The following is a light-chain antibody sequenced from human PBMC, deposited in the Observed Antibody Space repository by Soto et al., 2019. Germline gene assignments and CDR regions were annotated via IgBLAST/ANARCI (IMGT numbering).Light chain of an antibody. CDR3: QPYNNWPLT. CDR2: DTS. J-gene: IGKJ4*01. CDR1: QGIGDT. Sequence: EVLIRQSPATLSVSPGEGATLPWRASQGIGDTLAWYQHKTGQTPRLLSYDTSTRATGVPTRFSGSGSGAECTLTINSLQSEDFAVYYCQPYNNWPLTFGGGTKVDIK. V-gene: IGKV3-15*01.